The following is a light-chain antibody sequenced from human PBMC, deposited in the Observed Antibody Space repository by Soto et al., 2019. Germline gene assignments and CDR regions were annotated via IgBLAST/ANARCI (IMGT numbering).Light chain of an antibody. V-gene: IGLV3-21*02. CDR2: DDS. CDR3: QVWDVSTVHYV. CDR1: NIGSKT. J-gene: IGLJ1*01. Sequence: SYELTQPPSMSVAPGQTARITCGGNNIGSKTVHWYQQKAGQAPVLVVYDDSDRPSGNPERFSGSNSGNTATLTISRVEAGDEADYYCQVWDVSTVHYVFGTGTKVTVL.